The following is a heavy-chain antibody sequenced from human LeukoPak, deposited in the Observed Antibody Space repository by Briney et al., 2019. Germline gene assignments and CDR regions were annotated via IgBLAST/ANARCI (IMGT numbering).Heavy chain of an antibody. CDR3: AKPREGSSSWYAAG. D-gene: IGHD6-13*01. CDR2: ISTSSSYI. J-gene: IGHJ4*02. V-gene: IGHV3-21*01. Sequence: GGSLRLSCAASGFTFSNYPIHWVRQAPGKGLEWVSSISTSSSYIYYADSVKGRFTISRDNAKNSLYLQMNSLRAEDTAVYYCAKPREGSSSWYAAGWGQGTLVTVSS. CDR1: GFTFSNYP.